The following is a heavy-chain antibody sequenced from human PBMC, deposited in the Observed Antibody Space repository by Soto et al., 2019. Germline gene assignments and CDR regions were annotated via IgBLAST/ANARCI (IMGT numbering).Heavy chain of an antibody. J-gene: IGHJ4*02. Sequence: QVVLQESGPGLVKPSETLSLTCSVSGRSITSYYWSWVRQPPWKGLEWIGYIYDNGITSQNPSLKSRVNMSAGTSENQFSLKLTAVTGADTAVYYCARTYDSNGYANEFDSWGQGILVTVTS. D-gene: IGHD3-22*01. CDR1: GRSITSYY. V-gene: IGHV4-59*12. CDR2: IYDNGIT. CDR3: ARTYDSNGYANEFDS.